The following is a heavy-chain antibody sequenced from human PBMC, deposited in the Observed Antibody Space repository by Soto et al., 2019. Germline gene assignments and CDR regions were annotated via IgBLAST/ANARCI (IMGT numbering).Heavy chain of an antibody. V-gene: IGHV3-30*18. CDR1: GFTFSDFD. J-gene: IGHJ4*02. Sequence: QVHLVESGGGVVQPGRSLRLSCATSGFTFSDFDMHWVRQAPGKGLEWVAVISYRGNTHYYADSVRGRFTISRDNSNNVLYVQMDGLRLDDTGVYYCVNEAHRASRLESWGQGTLVLVSS. D-gene: IGHD6-6*01. CDR3: VNEAHRASRLES. CDR2: ISYRGNTH.